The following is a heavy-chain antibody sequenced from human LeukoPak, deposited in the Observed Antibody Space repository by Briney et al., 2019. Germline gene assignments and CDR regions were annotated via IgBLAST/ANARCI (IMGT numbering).Heavy chain of an antibody. D-gene: IGHD3-9*01. CDR3: ARAGSYYDILTGLEAFDY. CDR1: GGSISSYY. Sequence: SETLSLTCTVSGGSISSYYWSWIRQPAGKGLEWIGRIYTSGSTNYNPSLKSRVTMSVDTSKNQFSLKLSSVTAADTAVYYCARAGSYYDILTGLEAFDYWGQGTLVTVSS. J-gene: IGHJ4*02. CDR2: IYTSGST. V-gene: IGHV4-4*07.